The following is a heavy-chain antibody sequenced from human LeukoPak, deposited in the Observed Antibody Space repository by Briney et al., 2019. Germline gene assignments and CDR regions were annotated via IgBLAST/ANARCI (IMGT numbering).Heavy chain of an antibody. D-gene: IGHD3-10*01. V-gene: IGHV4-34*01. CDR2: INHSGST. J-gene: IGHJ6*03. Sequence: SETLSLTCAVYGGSFSGYYWSWSRQPPGRGLEWIGEINHSGSTNYNPSLKSRVTISVDTSKNQFSLKLSSVTAADTAVYYCARGARSYYGSGRGWYYYYMDVWGKGTTVTVPS. CDR1: GGSFSGYY. CDR3: ARGARSYYGSGRGWYYYYMDV.